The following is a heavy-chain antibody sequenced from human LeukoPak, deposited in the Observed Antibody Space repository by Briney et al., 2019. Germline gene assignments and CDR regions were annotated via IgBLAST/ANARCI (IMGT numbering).Heavy chain of an antibody. J-gene: IGHJ4*02. CDR2: IHYNGNT. CDR3: ASSSHITSVAATGR. V-gene: IGHV4-59*12. CDR1: GDSISSYY. Sequence: PSETLSLTCSVSGDSISSYYWTWIRQTPGKGLEWIAYIHYNGNTKSNPSLKSRVTISVDTSKNQFSLKLSSVTAADTAVYYCASSSHITSVAATGRWGQGTLVTVSS. D-gene: IGHD2-15*01.